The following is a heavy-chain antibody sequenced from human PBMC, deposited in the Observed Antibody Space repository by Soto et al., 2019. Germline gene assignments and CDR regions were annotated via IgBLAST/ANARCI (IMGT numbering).Heavy chain of an antibody. CDR2: MYYSGST. Sequence: SETLSLTCTVSGGSISSGDHYWSWIRQPPGKGLEWIGYMYYSGSTYFNPPLKSRVTISVDTSKNQFSLKLGSVTAADTAVYYCARRSYYGSYGLDVWGQGTTVTVSS. J-gene: IGHJ6*02. CDR1: GGSISSGDHY. D-gene: IGHD3-10*01. CDR3: ARRSYYGSYGLDV. V-gene: IGHV4-30-4*01.